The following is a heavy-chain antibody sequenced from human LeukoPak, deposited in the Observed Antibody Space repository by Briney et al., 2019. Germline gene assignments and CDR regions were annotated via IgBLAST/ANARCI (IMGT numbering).Heavy chain of an antibody. D-gene: IGHD1-1*01. CDR3: ATLTTPGWFNP. J-gene: IGHJ5*02. Sequence: SETLSLTCAAYGGSFSGYYWSWIRQPPGKGLEWIGEINHSGSTNYNPSLKSRVTISVDTSKNQFSLKLSSVTAADTAVYYCATLTTPGWFNPWGQGTLVTVSS. V-gene: IGHV4-34*01. CDR1: GGSFSGYY. CDR2: INHSGST.